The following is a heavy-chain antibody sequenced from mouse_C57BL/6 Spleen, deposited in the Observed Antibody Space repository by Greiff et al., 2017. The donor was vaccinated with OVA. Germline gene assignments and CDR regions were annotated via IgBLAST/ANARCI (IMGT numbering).Heavy chain of an antibody. Sequence: EVKLVESGGDLVKPGGSLKLSCAASGFTFSSYGMSWVRQTPDKRLEWVATISSGGSYTYYPDSVKGRFTISRDNAKNTLYLQMSSLKSEDTAMYYCARQTGTYYFDYWGQGTTLTVSS. J-gene: IGHJ2*01. CDR3: ARQTGTYYFDY. D-gene: IGHD4-1*01. CDR2: ISSGGSYT. CDR1: GFTFSSYG. V-gene: IGHV5-6*01.